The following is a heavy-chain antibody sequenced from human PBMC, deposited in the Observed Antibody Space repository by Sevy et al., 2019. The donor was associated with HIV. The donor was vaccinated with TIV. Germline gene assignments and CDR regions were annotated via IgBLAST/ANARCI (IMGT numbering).Heavy chain of an antibody. V-gene: IGHV3-30*02. D-gene: IGHD3-10*01. CDR2: IGHDANNQ. CDR3: AKDLWYCMDV. CDR1: GFTFSSSG. J-gene: IGHJ6*03. Sequence: GGSLRLSCAASGFTFSSSGMHWLRRAPGNGLEWVTFIGHDANNQQYADSVKGRFAISRDNSKNTIYLQMHSLRVEDTAAYYCAKDLWYCMDVWGKGTTVTVSS.